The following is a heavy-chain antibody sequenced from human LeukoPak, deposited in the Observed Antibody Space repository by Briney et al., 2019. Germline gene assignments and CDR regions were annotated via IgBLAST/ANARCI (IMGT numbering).Heavy chain of an antibody. D-gene: IGHD3-22*01. J-gene: IGHJ4*02. CDR3: ARESDYYESSGYYDY. V-gene: IGHV1-69*06. CDR2: IIPIFGTA. CDR1: GGTFSSYA. Sequence: SVKVSCKASGGTFSSYAISWVRQAPGQGLEWMGGIIPIFGTANYAQKFQGRVTITADKSTSTAYMELRSLRSDDTAVYYCARESDYYESSGYYDYWGQGTLVTVSS.